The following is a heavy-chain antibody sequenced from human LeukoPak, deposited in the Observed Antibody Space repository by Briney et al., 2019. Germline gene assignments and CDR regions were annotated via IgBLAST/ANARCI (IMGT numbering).Heavy chain of an antibody. CDR1: GFSFSTYW. Sequence: PGGSLRLSCAASGFSFSTYWMYWVRQAPGKGLVWVSRINGDGSTTIYADSVKGRFIISRDNAKSTLYLQMNSLRAEDTAVYYCTRDRMRRSSRGSGSYPYYWGQGTLVTVSS. V-gene: IGHV3-74*01. CDR2: INGDGSTT. CDR3: TRDRMRRSSRGSGSYPYY. J-gene: IGHJ4*02. D-gene: IGHD3-10*01.